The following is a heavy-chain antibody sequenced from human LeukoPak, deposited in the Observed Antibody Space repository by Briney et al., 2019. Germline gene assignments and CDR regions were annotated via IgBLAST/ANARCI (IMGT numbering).Heavy chain of an antibody. CDR2: IYYSGST. V-gene: IGHV4-59*01. Sequence: SETLSLTCTVSGGSISSYYWSWIRQPPGKGLEWIGYIYYSGSTNYNPSLKSRVTISVDTSKNQFSLKLSSVTAADTAVYYCASGIVGALNWYFDLWGRGTLVTVSS. J-gene: IGHJ2*01. D-gene: IGHD1-26*01. CDR1: GGSISSYY. CDR3: ASGIVGALNWYFDL.